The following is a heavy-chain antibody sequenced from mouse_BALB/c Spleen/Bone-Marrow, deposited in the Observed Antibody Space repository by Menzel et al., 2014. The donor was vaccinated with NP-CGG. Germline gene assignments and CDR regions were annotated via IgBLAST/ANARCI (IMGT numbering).Heavy chain of an antibody. J-gene: IGHJ2*01. CDR1: GYAFSSFW. CDR2: IYPGDGDT. CDR3: ARDDFGPDY. Sequence: QVHLQQSGAELVRPGSSVKISCKASGYAFSSFWMNWMKQRPGQGPEWIGQIYPGDGDTNYNGKFKGKATLTADMSSSTAYIQLSSLTSEDSAVYFCARDDFGPDYWGQGTTLTVSS. D-gene: IGHD2-4*01. V-gene: IGHV1-80*01.